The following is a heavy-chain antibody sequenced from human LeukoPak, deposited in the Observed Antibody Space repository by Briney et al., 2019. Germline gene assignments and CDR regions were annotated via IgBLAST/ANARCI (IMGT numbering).Heavy chain of an antibody. CDR3: AKGKYYFDY. V-gene: IGHV3-30*02. CDR2: IRYDGSNK. Sequence: GGTLRLSCAASVFTFSSYGMSWVRQAPGKGPEWVAFIRYDGSNKYYADSVKGRFTISRDNSKNTLYLQMNSLRAEDTAVYYCAKGKYYFDYWGQGTLVTVSS. CDR1: VFTFSSYG. J-gene: IGHJ4*02.